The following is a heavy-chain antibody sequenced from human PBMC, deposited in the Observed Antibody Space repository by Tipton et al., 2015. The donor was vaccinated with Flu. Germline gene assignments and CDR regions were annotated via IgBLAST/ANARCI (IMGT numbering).Heavy chain of an antibody. CDR3: AREGCYDILTGYYIGGMDV. Sequence: EVQLVQSGAEVKKPGESLKISCKGSGYSFTSYWIGWVRQMPGKGLEWMGIIYPGDSDTRYSPSFQGQVTISAAKSISTAYLQWSSLKASATAMYSCAREGCYDILTGYYIGGMDVWGQGTTVPVSS. CDR2: IYPGDSDT. J-gene: IGHJ6*02. D-gene: IGHD3-9*01. V-gene: IGHV5-51*01. CDR1: GYSFTSYW.